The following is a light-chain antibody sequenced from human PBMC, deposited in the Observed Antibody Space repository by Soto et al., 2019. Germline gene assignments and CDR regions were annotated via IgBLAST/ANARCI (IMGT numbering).Light chain of an antibody. V-gene: IGLV2-8*01. CDR1: SSDVGAYNF. CDR3: CSHGDSNNFYV. J-gene: IGLJ1*01. CDR2: EVS. Sequence: QSALTQPPSASGSPGQSVTISCTGTSSDVGAYNFVSWYQQHPGKAPKLIIYEVSKRPSGVPDRFSASKSGNTASLTVSGLQAEDEADYYCCSHGDSNNFYVFGTGTKVTVL.